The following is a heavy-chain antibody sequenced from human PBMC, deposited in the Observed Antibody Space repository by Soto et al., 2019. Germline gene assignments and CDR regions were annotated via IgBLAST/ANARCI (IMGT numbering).Heavy chain of an antibody. CDR1: GYNFLNYG. J-gene: IGHJ4*02. CDR3: ARDHGGATMALLY. Sequence: ASVKVFCKTSGYNFLNYGMSWVRQAPGQGPEWMGWISVYHGNTIYAQNFQGRVTMTTDTSTSTAYMELTSLRSDDTGVYYCARDHGGATMALLYWGQGTLVTVSS. CDR2: ISVYHGNT. D-gene: IGHD3-10*01. V-gene: IGHV1-18*04.